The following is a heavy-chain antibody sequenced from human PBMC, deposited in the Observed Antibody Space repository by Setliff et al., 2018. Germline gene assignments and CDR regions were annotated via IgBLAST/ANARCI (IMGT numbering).Heavy chain of an antibody. V-gene: IGHV4-39*01. CDR1: DVSISSSSFY. D-gene: IGHD2-15*01. CDR2: IYYSGST. J-gene: IGHJ4*01. Sequence: LSLTCTVSDVSISSSSFYWAWIRQPPGKGLEWIGSIYYSGSTYYNPSLTSRVTISVETSNNQFSLNLRSVTAADTATYYCVRPGGTTVVARHFDYWGSGILVTVSS. CDR3: VRPGGTTVVARHFDY.